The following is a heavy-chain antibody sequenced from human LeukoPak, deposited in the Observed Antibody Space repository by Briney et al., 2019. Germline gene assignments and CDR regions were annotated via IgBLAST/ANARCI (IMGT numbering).Heavy chain of an antibody. Sequence: PGGSLRLSCEASGFTFSRFIMSWVRQAPGEGLEWVSSITSSSTYLYYADSVKGRFTISRDNAKNSLYLQMNSLRAEDTAVYYCTRDVFATVPAASYYYIDVWGKGTTVTVSS. J-gene: IGHJ6*03. CDR1: GFTFSRFI. V-gene: IGHV3-21*01. D-gene: IGHD2-2*01. CDR3: TRDVFATVPAASYYYIDV. CDR2: ITSSSTYL.